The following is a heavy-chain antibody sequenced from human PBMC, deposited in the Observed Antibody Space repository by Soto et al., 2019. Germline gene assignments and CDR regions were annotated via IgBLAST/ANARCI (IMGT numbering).Heavy chain of an antibody. CDR1: GFTFSSYG. D-gene: IGHD4-4*01. CDR2: VSSDGSST. J-gene: IGHJ4*02. CDR3: ARGLPNYSSFDS. Sequence: GGSLRLSCAASGFTFSSYGMHWVRQAPGKGLVWVSRVSSDGSSTVYATSVKGRLTISRDNAKNTLYLQMNSLSDEDTAVYYCARGLPNYSSFDSWGQGTLVTVSS. V-gene: IGHV3-74*01.